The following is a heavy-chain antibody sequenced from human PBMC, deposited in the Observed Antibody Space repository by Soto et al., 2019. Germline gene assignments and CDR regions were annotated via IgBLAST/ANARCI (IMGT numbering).Heavy chain of an antibody. V-gene: IGHV4-59*01. D-gene: IGHD5-12*01. CDR1: GGSISSYY. Sequence: PSETLSLTCTVSGGSISSYYWSWIRQPPGKGLEWIGYIYYSGSTNYNPSLKSRVTISVDTSKNQFSLKLSSVTAADTAVYYCARRGIVATWFDYWGQGTLVTVSS. CDR2: IYYSGST. CDR3: ARRGIVATWFDY. J-gene: IGHJ4*02.